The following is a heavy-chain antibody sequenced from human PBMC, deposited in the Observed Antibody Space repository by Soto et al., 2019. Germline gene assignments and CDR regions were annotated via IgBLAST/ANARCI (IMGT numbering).Heavy chain of an antibody. V-gene: IGHV3-23*01. Sequence: EVQLLESGGGLVQPGGSPRLSCAASGFTFSSYAMSWVRQAPGKGLEWVSAISGSGGSTYYADSVKGRFTISRDNSKNTLYLQMNSLRAEDTAVYYCAKFRYNWNYEDYWGQGTLVTVSS. CDR1: GFTFSSYA. D-gene: IGHD1-7*01. CDR2: ISGSGGST. J-gene: IGHJ4*02. CDR3: AKFRYNWNYEDY.